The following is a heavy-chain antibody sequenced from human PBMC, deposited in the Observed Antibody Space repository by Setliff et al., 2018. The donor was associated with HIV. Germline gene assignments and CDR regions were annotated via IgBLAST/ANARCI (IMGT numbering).Heavy chain of an antibody. CDR2: MNPSSGNT. V-gene: IGHV1-8*03. Sequence: ASVKVSCKASGYTFTSYDINWVRQATGQGLEWMGWMNPSSGNTGYAQKFQGRVTITTDESTSTAYMELSSLRSEDTAVYYCARDRPNCSGGSCRRSYYYGMDVWGQGTTVTVSS. CDR1: GYTFTSYD. CDR3: ARDRPNCSGGSCRRSYYYGMDV. D-gene: IGHD2-15*01. J-gene: IGHJ6*02.